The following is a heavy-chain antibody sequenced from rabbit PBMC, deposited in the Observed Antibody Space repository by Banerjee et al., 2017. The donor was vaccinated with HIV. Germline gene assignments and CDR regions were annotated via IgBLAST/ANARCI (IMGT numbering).Heavy chain of an antibody. CDR2: INTISGDT. CDR1: GFSFSNGYV. V-gene: IGHV1S45*01. D-gene: IGHD3-3*01. Sequence: QEQLEESGGDLVKPEGSLTLTCTASGFSFSNGYVMCWVRQAPGKGLEWIACINTISGDTVYATWAKGRFTISKTSSTTVTLQMTSLTAADTATYFCARELAYYEGYGYAIDLWGPGTLVTVS. J-gene: IGHJ4*01. CDR3: ARELAYYEGYGYAIDL.